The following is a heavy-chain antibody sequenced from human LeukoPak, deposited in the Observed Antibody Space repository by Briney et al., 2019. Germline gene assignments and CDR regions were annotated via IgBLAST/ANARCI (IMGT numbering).Heavy chain of an antibody. CDR1: GGSFSAYY. V-gene: IGHV4-34*01. J-gene: IGHJ4*02. D-gene: IGHD3-22*01. CDR2: INHSGSS. Sequence: PSETLSLTCAVYGGSFSAYYWTWIRQPPGKGLEWIGEINHSGSSNYNSSLRSRVTISVDTSKNQFSLKLSSVTTADTAVYYCASTYYYDTSAFLPFGYWGQGTLVTVSS. CDR3: ASTYYYDTSAFLPFGY.